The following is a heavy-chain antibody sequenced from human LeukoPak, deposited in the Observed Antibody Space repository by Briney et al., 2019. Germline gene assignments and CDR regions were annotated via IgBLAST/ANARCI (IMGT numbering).Heavy chain of an antibody. J-gene: IGHJ4*02. Sequence: ASVKVSCKASGYTFTNNDINWVRQATGQGLEWMGWMNPSSGNTGFAQRFQGRLTLTRDTSMSTAYMELSSLRSEDTAVYYCARKGCSSTSCLDFWAQGTLVIVSS. D-gene: IGHD2-2*01. CDR3: ARKGCSSTSCLDF. CDR2: MNPSSGNT. CDR1: GYTFTNND. V-gene: IGHV1-8*01.